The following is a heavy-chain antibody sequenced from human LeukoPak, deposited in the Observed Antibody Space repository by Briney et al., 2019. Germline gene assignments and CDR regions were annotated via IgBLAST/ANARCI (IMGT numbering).Heavy chain of an antibody. CDR1: GGSISSHY. J-gene: IGHJ6*03. CDR3: ARGGAGLYYDLDV. V-gene: IGHV4-59*11. Sequence: SETLSLTCTVSGGSISSHYWSWIRPPPGKGLEWIGYIYYSGSTNYNPSLKSRVTISVDTSKNQFSLKLSSVTAADTAVYYCARGGAGLYYDLDVWGKGTTVTVYS. CDR2: IYYSGST.